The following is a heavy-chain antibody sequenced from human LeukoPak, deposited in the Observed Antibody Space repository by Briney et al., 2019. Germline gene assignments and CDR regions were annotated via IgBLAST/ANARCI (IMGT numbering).Heavy chain of an antibody. J-gene: IGHJ6*02. CDR1: GFTFSDYY. V-gene: IGHV3-11*01. D-gene: IGHD6-13*01. CDR2: ISSSGSTI. CDR3: ASRRVIAAAGTYYYYGMDV. Sequence: GGSLRLSCAASGFTFSDYYMSWIRQAPGKGLEWVSYISSSGSTIYYADSVKGRFTISRDNAKNPLYLQMNSLRAEDTAVYYCASRRVIAAAGTYYYYGMDVWGQGTTVTVSS.